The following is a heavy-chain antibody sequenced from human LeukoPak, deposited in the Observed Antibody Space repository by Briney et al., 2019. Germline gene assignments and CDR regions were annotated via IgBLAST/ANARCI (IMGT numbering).Heavy chain of an antibody. J-gene: IGHJ3*02. CDR1: GGSFSGYY. CDR3: AGTYYYGSGSDVFDI. D-gene: IGHD3-10*01. CDR2: INHSGST. V-gene: IGHV4-34*01. Sequence: SETLSLTCAVYGGSFSGYYWSWIRQPPGKGLEWIGEINHSGSTNYNPSLKSRVTISVDTSKNQFSLKLSSVTAADTAVYYCAGTYYYGSGSDVFDIWGQGTMVTVSS.